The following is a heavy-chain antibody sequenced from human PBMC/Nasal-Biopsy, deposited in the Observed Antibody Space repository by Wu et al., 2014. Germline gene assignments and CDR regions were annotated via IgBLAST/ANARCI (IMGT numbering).Heavy chain of an antibody. J-gene: IGHJ4*02. D-gene: IGHD2/OR15-2a*01. CDR3: ARPPRGMTLSYFDY. V-gene: IGHV4-39*01. Sequence: TLSLTCSVSGGSISSSSYYWGWIRQAPGKGLEWIGSVYYSGSTYYNPSLKSRVTISVDPSKNQFSLKLRSVTAGDTAVYYCARPPRGMTLSYFDYWGQGTLVTVSS. CDR1: GGSISSSSYY. CDR2: VYYSGST.